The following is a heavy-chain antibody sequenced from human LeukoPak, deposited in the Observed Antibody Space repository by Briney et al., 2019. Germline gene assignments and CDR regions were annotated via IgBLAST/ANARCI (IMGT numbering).Heavy chain of an antibody. CDR1: GFIFDDFS. J-gene: IGHJ4*02. D-gene: IGHD6-13*01. CDR3: TKATTRRVPAATIDS. CDR2: ITWHGRST. Sequence: PGRSLRLSCAASGFIFDDFSMFWVRQVPGKGLEWVSSITWHGRSTAYADSVRGRFTIARDNAKYSLYLQMNRLRPEDTAFYYCTKATTRRVPAATIDSWGQGTLVTVSS. V-gene: IGHV3-9*01.